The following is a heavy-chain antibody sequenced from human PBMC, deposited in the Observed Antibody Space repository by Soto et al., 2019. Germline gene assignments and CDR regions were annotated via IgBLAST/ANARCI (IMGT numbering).Heavy chain of an antibody. J-gene: IGHJ3*01. CDR2: IYSGGST. CDR1: GFTVSSNY. Sequence: EVQLVESGGGLVQPGGSLRLSCAASGFTVSSNYMSWVRQAPGKGLEWVSVIYSGGSTYYADSVKGRFTISRDNSKNTLYLQVNSLRAEDTAVYYCARDPLANWGFGELFPGWAFDLWGLGTMVTVSS. V-gene: IGHV3-66*01. D-gene: IGHD3-10*01. CDR3: ARDPLANWGFGELFPGWAFDL.